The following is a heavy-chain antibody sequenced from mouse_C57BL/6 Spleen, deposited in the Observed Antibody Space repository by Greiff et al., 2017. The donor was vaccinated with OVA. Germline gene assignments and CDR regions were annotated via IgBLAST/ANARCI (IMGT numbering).Heavy chain of an antibody. Sequence: VQLKESGPELVKPGASVKIPCKASGYTFTDYNMDWVKQSHGKSLEWIGDINPNNGGTIYNQKFKGKATLTVDKSSSTAYMELRSLTSEDTAVYYCARRGALGYDYFYFDYWGKGTTLTVSS. J-gene: IGHJ2*01. D-gene: IGHD2-4*01. CDR3: ARRGALGYDYFYFDY. CDR1: GYTFTDYN. V-gene: IGHV1-18*01. CDR2: INPNNGGT.